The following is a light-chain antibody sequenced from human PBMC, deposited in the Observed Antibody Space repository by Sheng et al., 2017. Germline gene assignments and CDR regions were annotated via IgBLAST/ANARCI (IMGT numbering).Light chain of an antibody. V-gene: IGKV1D-8*01. J-gene: IGKJ3*01. CDR3: QQYYSFPLT. CDR1: QDISVY. CDR2: AAS. Sequence: VIWVTQSPTLVSASKGDRVTITCRVSQDISVYVAWYQQKPGKAPDLLIHAASNLQSGVPSRFSGHGSGTEFTLIISDLQSEDSATYYCQQYYSFPLTFGP.